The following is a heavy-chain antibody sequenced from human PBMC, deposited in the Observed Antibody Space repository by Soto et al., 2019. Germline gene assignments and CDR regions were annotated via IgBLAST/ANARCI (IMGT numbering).Heavy chain of an antibody. CDR1: GGSISSSSYY. J-gene: IGHJ4*02. V-gene: IGHV4-39*01. Sequence: QLQLQESGPGLVKPSETLSLTCTVSGGSISSSSYYWGWIRQPPGKGLEWIGSIYYSGSTYYNPSLKSRVTISVDTSKNQFSLKLSSVTAADTAVYYCARHAVVAATPLDYWGQGTLVTVSS. CDR2: IYYSGST. D-gene: IGHD2-15*01. CDR3: ARHAVVAATPLDY.